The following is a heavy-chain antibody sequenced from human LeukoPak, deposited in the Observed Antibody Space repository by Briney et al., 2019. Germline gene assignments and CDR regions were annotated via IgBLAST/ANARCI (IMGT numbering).Heavy chain of an antibody. J-gene: IGHJ1*01. D-gene: IGHD1-26*01. CDR2: IIPIFGTA. Sequence: SVKVSCKASGGTFSSYAISWVRQAPGPGLEWMGGIIPIFGTANYEQKFQGRVTITADESTSTAYMELSSLRSEETAVYYCAIDGIVGAIGYFQHWGQGTLVTVSS. CDR3: AIDGIVGAIGYFQH. CDR1: GGTFSSYA. V-gene: IGHV1-69*01.